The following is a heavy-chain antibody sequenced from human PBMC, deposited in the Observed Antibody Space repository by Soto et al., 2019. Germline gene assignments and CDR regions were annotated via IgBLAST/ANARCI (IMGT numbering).Heavy chain of an antibody. J-gene: IGHJ4*02. Sequence: GGSLRLSCAASGFTFSNAWMSWVRQAPGKGLEWVGRIKSKTDGGTTDYAAPVKGRFTISRDDSKNTLYLQMNSLKTEDTAVYYCTTDYDILTGYFDYWGQGTLVTVSS. V-gene: IGHV3-15*01. CDR1: GFTFSNAW. CDR2: IKSKTDGGTT. D-gene: IGHD3-9*01. CDR3: TTDYDILTGYFDY.